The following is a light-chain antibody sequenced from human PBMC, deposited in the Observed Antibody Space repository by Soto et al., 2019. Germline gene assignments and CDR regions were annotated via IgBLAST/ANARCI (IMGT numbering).Light chain of an antibody. CDR3: QQYKNWPTYT. CDR1: QSVGSG. CDR2: GAS. Sequence: EIVMTQSPATLSVSPGERATLSCRASQSVGSGLSWYQQKPDQAPRLLVYGASTRATGIPARFSGSGSGTEFTLTISSLQSEDYAVYYCQQYKNWPTYTFGQGTKVDIK. V-gene: IGKV3-15*01. J-gene: IGKJ2*01.